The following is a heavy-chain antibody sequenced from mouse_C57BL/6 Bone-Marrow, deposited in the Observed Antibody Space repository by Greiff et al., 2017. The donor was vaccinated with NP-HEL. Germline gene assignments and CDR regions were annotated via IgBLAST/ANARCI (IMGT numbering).Heavy chain of an antibody. CDR2: IDPSDSYT. Sequence: SGAELARPGASVKLSCKASGYTFTSYWMHWVKQRPGQGLEWIGEIDPSDSYTNYNQKFKGKSTLTVDKSSSTAYMQLSSLTSEDSAVYYCARGGHYDFDYWGQGTTLTVSS. CDR1: GYTFTSYW. D-gene: IGHD1-1*01. J-gene: IGHJ2*01. CDR3: ARGGHYDFDY. V-gene: IGHV1-69*01.